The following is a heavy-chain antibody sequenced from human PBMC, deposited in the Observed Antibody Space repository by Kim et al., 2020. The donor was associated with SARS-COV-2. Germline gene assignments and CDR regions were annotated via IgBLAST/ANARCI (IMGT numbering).Heavy chain of an antibody. CDR3: ARLFWGRVVDDCYGMDV. Sequence: GESLKISCKGSGYSFTSYWISWVRQMPGKGLEWMGRIDPSDSYTNYSPSFQGHVTISADKSISTAYLQWSSLKASDTAMYYCARLFWGRVVDDCYGMDVWGQGTTVTVSS. J-gene: IGHJ6*02. D-gene: IGHD3-16*01. V-gene: IGHV5-10-1*01. CDR2: IDPSDSYT. CDR1: GYSFTSYW.